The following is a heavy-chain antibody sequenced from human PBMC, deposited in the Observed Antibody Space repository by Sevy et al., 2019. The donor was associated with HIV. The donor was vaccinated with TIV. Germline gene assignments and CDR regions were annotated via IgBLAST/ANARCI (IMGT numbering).Heavy chain of an antibody. Sequence: GGSLRLSCAASGVTFSSYGIHWVRQAPGKGLEWVAVISYDGSKKNHAESMKGRFTISRDSSKNTLYLEMSSLRPEDTAVYYCAHSSGLYGYYYGMDVWGQGTTVTVSS. J-gene: IGHJ6*02. CDR1: GVTFSSYG. V-gene: IGHV3-30*03. D-gene: IGHD1-26*01. CDR2: ISYDGSKK. CDR3: AHSSGLYGYYYGMDV.